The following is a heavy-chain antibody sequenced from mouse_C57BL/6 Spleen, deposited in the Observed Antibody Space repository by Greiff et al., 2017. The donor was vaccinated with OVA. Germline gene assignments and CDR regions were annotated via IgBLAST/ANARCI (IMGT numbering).Heavy chain of an antibody. J-gene: IGHJ1*01. CDR1: GYTFTSYW. D-gene: IGHD1-1*01. V-gene: IGHV1-52*01. CDR2: IDPSDSET. Sequence: QVQLQQPGAELVRPGSSVKLSCMASGYTFTSYWMHWVKQRPIQGLEWIGNIDPSDSETHYNQKFKDKATLTVDKSSSTAYMQLSSLTSEVSAVYYCARDPYGSIYFDGWCAGSTVIDSS. CDR3: ARDPYGSIYFDG.